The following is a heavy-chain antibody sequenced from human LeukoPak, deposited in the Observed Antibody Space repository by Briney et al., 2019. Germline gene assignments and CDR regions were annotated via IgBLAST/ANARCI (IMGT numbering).Heavy chain of an antibody. Sequence: SETLSLTCTVSGGSISSYYWSWIRQPPGKGLEWIGYIYYSGSTNYNPSLKSRVTISVDTSKNQFSLKLSSVTAADTAVYYCARGRRVATTPFTFDYWGQGTLVTVSS. D-gene: IGHD3-3*01. CDR1: GGSISSYY. CDR2: IYYSGST. J-gene: IGHJ4*02. V-gene: IGHV4-59*01. CDR3: ARGRRVATTPFTFDY.